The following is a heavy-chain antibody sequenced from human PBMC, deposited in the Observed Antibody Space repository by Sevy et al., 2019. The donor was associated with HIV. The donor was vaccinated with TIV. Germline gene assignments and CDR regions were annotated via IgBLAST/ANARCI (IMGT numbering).Heavy chain of an antibody. CDR3: ARVSCGGDCYNAFDI. CDR2: ISADNGNT. J-gene: IGHJ3*02. CDR1: GYIFSNYN. Sequence: ASVKVSCKASGYIFSNYNINWVRQAPGQGLEWMGWISADNGNTDYAQKVQGRVTMTTDTSTNTAYMELRSLRSDDTAVYYCARVSCGGDCYNAFDIWGHGTMVTVSS. D-gene: IGHD2-21*02. V-gene: IGHV1-18*04.